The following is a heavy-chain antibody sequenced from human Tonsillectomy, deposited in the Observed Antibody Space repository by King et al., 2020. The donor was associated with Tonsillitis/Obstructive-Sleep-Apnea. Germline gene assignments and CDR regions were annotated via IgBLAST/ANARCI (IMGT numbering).Heavy chain of an antibody. V-gene: IGHV3-23*04. CDR3: AKAGDIVVVPAATTDY. J-gene: IGHJ4*02. D-gene: IGHD2-2*01. CDR2: ISGSGGST. CDR1: GFTFSSYA. Sequence: VQLVESGGGLVQPGGSLRLSCAASGFTFSSYAMSWVRQAPGKGLEWVSAISGSGGSTYYADSVKGRFTISRDNSKNTLYMQMNSLRAEDTAGYYCAKAGDIVVVPAATTDYWGQGTLVTVSS.